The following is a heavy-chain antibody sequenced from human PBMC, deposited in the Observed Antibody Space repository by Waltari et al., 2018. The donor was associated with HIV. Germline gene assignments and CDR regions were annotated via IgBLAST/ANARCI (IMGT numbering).Heavy chain of an antibody. V-gene: IGHV3-53*01. J-gene: IGHJ4*02. Sequence: EVQLVESGGGLIQPGGSLRLSCAASGFTVSSNYMWVVRQDPGKGLEGVSVIYSGCSTYYADSGKGRFTISRDNSKNTLYLQMNSLRAEDTAVYYCAKGTSLDYWGQGTLVTVSS. CDR3: AKGTSLDY. CDR2: IYSGCST. CDR1: GFTVSSNY. D-gene: IGHD2-8*01.